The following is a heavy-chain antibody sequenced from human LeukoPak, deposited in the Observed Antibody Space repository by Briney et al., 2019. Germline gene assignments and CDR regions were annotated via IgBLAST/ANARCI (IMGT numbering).Heavy chain of an antibody. CDR2: ISGSGGNT. V-gene: IGHV3-23*01. CDR3: AKGGRGSSGYYAFSY. Sequence: GGSLRLSCAASGFTFSNYAMTWVRQAPGKGLEWVSSISGSGGNTYYIDSGKGRFTISRDNSKDTLYLHMNSLRAEDTAIYYCAKGGRGSSGYYAFSYWGQGTLVTVSS. CDR1: GFTFSNYA. J-gene: IGHJ4*02. D-gene: IGHD3-22*01.